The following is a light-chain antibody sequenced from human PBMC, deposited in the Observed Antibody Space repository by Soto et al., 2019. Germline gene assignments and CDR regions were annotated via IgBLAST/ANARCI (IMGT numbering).Light chain of an antibody. CDR1: QSPVSYDGNTY. CDR3: MKGTQWPYS. CDR2: KVS. Sequence: DVVMTQSPLYLPVTLGQPASISCRASQSPVSYDGNTYLNWFQQRPGQPPRRLIYKVSDRDSVVTDRLSGSGSGRDFTLRISRVKDEDVDVYSCMKGTQWPYSFGQGNKLAI. J-gene: IGKJ2*03. V-gene: IGKV2-30*01.